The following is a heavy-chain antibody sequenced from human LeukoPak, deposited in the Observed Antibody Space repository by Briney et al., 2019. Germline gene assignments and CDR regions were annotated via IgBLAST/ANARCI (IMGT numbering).Heavy chain of an antibody. CDR3: ARVCYYGSAYYYMDV. CDR2: IYYSGST. Sequence: PSETLSLTCTVSGGSICSYYWSWIRQPPGKGLEWIGYIYYSGSTNYNPSLKSRVTISVDTSKNQFSLKLSSVTAADTAVYYCARVCYYGSAYYYMDVWGKGTTVTVSS. CDR1: GGSICSYY. V-gene: IGHV4-59*01. J-gene: IGHJ6*03. D-gene: IGHD3-10*01.